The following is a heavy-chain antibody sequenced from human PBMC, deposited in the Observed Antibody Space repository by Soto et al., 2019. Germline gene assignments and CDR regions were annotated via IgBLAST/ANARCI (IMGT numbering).Heavy chain of an antibody. V-gene: IGHV3-33*03. CDR3: AIEKVGSNSVHVFDI. Sequence: GGSLRLSCAASGFGFSSYGMHWVRQAPGKGLEWMAVIWYDGSTKIYADVVKGRFTISRDNSKNTLYLQMNSLRADDTAMYYCAIEKVGSNSVHVFDIWGQGTMVTVSS. D-gene: IGHD1-26*01. CDR1: GFGFSSYG. J-gene: IGHJ3*02. CDR2: IWYDGSTK.